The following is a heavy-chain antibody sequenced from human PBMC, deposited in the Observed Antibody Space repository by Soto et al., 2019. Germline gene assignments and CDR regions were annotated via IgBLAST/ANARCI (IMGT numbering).Heavy chain of an antibody. V-gene: IGHV3-30-3*01. Sequence: QVQLVESGGGVVQPGRSLRLSCAASGFTFSNHIMHWVRQAPGKGLEWVAVILDDGNNKYYADSVKGRFTISRDNSKNTLYLQMNSLRTEDTAVYYCARDDEGGSYCDLGHWCQGTLVTVSS. J-gene: IGHJ4*02. CDR1: GFTFSNHI. CDR2: ILDDGNNK. CDR3: ARDDEGGSYCDLGH. D-gene: IGHD3-10*01.